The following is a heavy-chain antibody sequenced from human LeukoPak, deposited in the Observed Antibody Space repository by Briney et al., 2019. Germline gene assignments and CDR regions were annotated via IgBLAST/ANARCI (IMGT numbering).Heavy chain of an antibody. CDR2: INAGNGNT. CDR3: ARGYCSSTSCQYYFDY. CDR1: GYTFTNYA. Sequence: ASVTVSFKASGYTFTNYAIHWVRQAPGQRSEWLGWINAGNGNTKYSQKFQGRGTITSDTSETTAYMELTSLRSEDTAVYFCARGYCSSTSCQYYFDYWGQGTLVTVSS. J-gene: IGHJ4*02. D-gene: IGHD2-2*01. V-gene: IGHV1-3*01.